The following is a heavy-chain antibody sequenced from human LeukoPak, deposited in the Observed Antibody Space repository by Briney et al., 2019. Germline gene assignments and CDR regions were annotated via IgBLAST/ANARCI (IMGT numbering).Heavy chain of an antibody. V-gene: IGHV4-31*03. D-gene: IGHD4-11*01. J-gene: IGHJ6*03. CDR3: AGDPRATVTTSYYMDG. CDR1: GGSISSGGYY. CDR2: IYYSGST. Sequence: SETLSLTCTVSGGSISSGGYYWSWIRQHPGKGLEWIGYIYYSGSTYYNPSLKSRVTISVDTSKNQFSLKLSSVTAADTAVYYCAGDPRATVTTSYYMDGWGKWTTVTGSS.